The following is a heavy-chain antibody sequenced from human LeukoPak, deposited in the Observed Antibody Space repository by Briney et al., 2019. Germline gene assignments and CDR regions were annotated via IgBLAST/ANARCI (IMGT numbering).Heavy chain of an antibody. V-gene: IGHV1-18*01. CDR2: ISTSTGDT. CDR3: ARDDNYGIFVNVDY. D-gene: IGHD4-11*01. Sequence: GASVKVSCKTSGYSFILYGISWVRQAPGQGPECMGWISTSTGDTKYTQKFQGRVTLTTDTSTSTAYMELSSLRSDDTAVYYCARDDNYGIFVNVDYWGQGTLVTVSS. CDR1: GYSFILYG. J-gene: IGHJ4*02.